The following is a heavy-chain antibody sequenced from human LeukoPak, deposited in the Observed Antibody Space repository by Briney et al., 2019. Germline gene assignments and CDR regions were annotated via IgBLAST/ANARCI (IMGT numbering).Heavy chain of an antibody. CDR1: GFTFSSYA. V-gene: IGHV3-43*02. CDR3: AKDRLRWRRDRTPLDY. D-gene: IGHD4-23*01. Sequence: PGGSLRLSCAASGFTFSSYAMHWVRQAPGKGLEWVSLISGDGGSTYYADSVKGRFTISRDNSKNSLYLQMNSLRTEDTALYYCAKDRLRWRRDRTPLDYWGQGTLVTVSS. CDR2: ISGDGGST. J-gene: IGHJ4*02.